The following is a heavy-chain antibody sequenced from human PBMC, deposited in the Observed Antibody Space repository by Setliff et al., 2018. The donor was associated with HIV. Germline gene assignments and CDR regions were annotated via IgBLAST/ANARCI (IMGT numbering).Heavy chain of an antibody. J-gene: IGHJ4*02. V-gene: IGHV3-48*01. D-gene: IGHD3-3*01. CDR3: AKTREINNFWSGIDY. CDR2: ISSSSSTI. Sequence: PGGSLRLSCAAPGFSFSGYSMNWVRQASGRGLEWLSYISSSSSTIYYADSVKGRFTISRDDAKTSLYLQMNSLRAEDTAVYYCAKTREINNFWSGIDYWGQGTLVTVSS. CDR1: GFSFSGYS.